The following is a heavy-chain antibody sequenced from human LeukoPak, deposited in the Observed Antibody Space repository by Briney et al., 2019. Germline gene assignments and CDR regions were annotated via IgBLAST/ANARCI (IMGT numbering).Heavy chain of an antibody. CDR3: ATDGLGFGELSY. V-gene: IGHV1-24*01. J-gene: IGHJ4*02. CDR2: FDPEDGET. CDR1: GYTLTELS. Sequence: ASVKVSWKVSGYTLTELSMHWVRQAPGKGLEWMGGFDPEDGETIYAQKFQGRVTMTEDTSTDTAYMELSSLRSEDTAVYYCATDGLGFGELSYWGQGTLVTVSS. D-gene: IGHD3-10*01.